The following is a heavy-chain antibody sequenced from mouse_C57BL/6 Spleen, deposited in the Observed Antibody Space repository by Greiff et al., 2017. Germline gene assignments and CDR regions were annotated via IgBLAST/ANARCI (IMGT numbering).Heavy chain of an antibody. CDR2: IYPGSGST. Sequence: QVQLQQSGAELVKPGASVKMSCKASGYTFTSYWITWVKQRPGQGLEWIGDIYPGSGSTNYNEKFKSKATLTVDTSSSTAYMQLSSLTSEDSAVYYCARHYGSRGAMDYWGQGTSVTVSS. CDR1: GYTFTSYW. CDR3: ARHYGSRGAMDY. D-gene: IGHD1-1*01. J-gene: IGHJ4*01. V-gene: IGHV1-55*01.